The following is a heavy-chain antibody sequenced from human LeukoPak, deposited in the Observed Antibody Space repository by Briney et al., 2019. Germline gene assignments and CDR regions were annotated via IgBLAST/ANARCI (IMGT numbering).Heavy chain of an antibody. Sequence: GGSLRLSCGASGFYFSGYSMNWVRQAPGKGLEWVASINIGSTYMYYGDSVKGRFTISRDNAKNSLHLQMDSLRVEDTAVYFCARVEATTGRNYHYYYMDVWGKGTTVTVSS. J-gene: IGHJ6*03. CDR1: GFYFSGYS. D-gene: IGHD1-1*01. CDR2: INIGSTYM. V-gene: IGHV3-21*01. CDR3: ARVEATTGRNYHYYYMDV.